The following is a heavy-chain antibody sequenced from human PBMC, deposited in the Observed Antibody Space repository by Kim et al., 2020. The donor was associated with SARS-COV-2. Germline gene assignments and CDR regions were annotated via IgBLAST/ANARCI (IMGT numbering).Heavy chain of an antibody. V-gene: IGHV1-8*01. CDR3: ARDWAQGRYYGMDV. Sequence: ASVKVSCKASGYTFTSYDINWVRQATGQGLEWMGWMNPNSGNTGYAQKFQGRVTMTRNTSISTAYMELSSLRSEDTAVYYCARDWAQGRYYGMDVWGQGTTVTVSS. J-gene: IGHJ6*02. CDR2: MNPNSGNT. CDR1: GYTFTSYD. D-gene: IGHD3-16*01.